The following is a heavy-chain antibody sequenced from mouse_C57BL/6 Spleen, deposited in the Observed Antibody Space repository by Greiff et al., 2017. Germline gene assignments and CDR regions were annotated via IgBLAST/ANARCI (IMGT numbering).Heavy chain of an antibody. Sequence: VQLQQSGPELVKPGASVKMSCKASGYTFTDYNMHWVKQSHGKSLEWIGYINPNNGGTSYNQKFKGKATLTVNTSSSTAYMELRSLTSEDSAVYYCAREGYGNPWFAYWGQGTLVTVSA. V-gene: IGHV1-22*01. CDR2: INPNNGGT. CDR1: GYTFTDYN. CDR3: AREGYGNPWFAY. J-gene: IGHJ3*01. D-gene: IGHD2-10*02.